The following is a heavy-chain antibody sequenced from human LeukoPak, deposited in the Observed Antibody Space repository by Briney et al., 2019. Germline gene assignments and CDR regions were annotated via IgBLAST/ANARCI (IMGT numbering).Heavy chain of an antibody. CDR3: AGTRPMVRGVQHYYYSGLDV. CDR2: INGIGDST. Sequence: QPGGSLRLSCAASGFTFSSSAMNWVRQAPGKGLEWVSGINGIGDSTNYADSVKGRFTISRDTSKNTLYLQMNTLRAEDTAIYYCAGTRPMVRGVQHYYYSGLDVWGQGTTVTVSS. CDR1: GFTFSSSA. D-gene: IGHD3-10*01. J-gene: IGHJ6*02. V-gene: IGHV3-23*01.